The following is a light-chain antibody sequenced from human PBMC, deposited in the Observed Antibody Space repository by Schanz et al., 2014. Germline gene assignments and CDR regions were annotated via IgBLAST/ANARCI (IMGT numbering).Light chain of an antibody. CDR1: SSDVGSYNL. V-gene: IGLV2-14*02. Sequence: QSALTQPASVSGSPGQSITISCTGTSSDVGSYNLVSWYQHHPGKAPKLMIYDVSHRPSGVSNRFAGSKSGNTASLTISGLQAEDEADYYCSSYTSSTSVVFGGGTKLTVL. J-gene: IGLJ2*01. CDR3: SSYTSSTSVV. CDR2: DVS.